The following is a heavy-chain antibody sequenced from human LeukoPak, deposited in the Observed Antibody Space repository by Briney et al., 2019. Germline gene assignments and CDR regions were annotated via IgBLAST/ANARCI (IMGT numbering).Heavy chain of an antibody. CDR3: ARLGRSWFWEYYYHYMDV. Sequence: GGSLRLSCAASGFTFSSYEMNWVRQAPGKGLEWVSHISSSGDTIYYRDSVKGRFTISRDNAKKSLHLQMDSLRAEDTAVYYCARLGRSWFWEYYYHYMDVWGKGTTVTVSS. CDR2: ISSSGDTI. D-gene: IGHD3-10*01. CDR1: GFTFSSYE. J-gene: IGHJ6*03. V-gene: IGHV3-48*03.